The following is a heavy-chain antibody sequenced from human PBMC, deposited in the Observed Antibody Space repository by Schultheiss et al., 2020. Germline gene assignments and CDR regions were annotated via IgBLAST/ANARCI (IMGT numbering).Heavy chain of an antibody. D-gene: IGHD6-19*01. CDR2: ISSSGSTI. Sequence: GGSLRLSCAASGFTFSSYEMNWVRQAPGKGLEWVSYISSSGSTIYYADSVKGRFTISRDNAKNSLYLQMNSLRAEDTAVYYCAREHSSGWTVTYFDPWGQGTLVTVSS. V-gene: IGHV3-48*03. J-gene: IGHJ5*02. CDR1: GFTFSSYE. CDR3: AREHSSGWTVTYFDP.